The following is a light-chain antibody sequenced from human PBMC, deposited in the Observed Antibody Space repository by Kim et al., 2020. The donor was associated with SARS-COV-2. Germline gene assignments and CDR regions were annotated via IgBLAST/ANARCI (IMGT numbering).Light chain of an antibody. CDR1: QDSRKP. V-gene: IGKV1-27*01. CDR2: RAY. CDR3: QRYNTAPWT. J-gene: IGKJ1*01. Sequence: ASQGDRVTFPCRSSQDSRKPLVWYQQKTGKAPTLLILRAYVLQSGVPSRFSGGGSGTDFTLTISSLQPEDVATYYCQRYNTAPWTFGQGTKVDIK.